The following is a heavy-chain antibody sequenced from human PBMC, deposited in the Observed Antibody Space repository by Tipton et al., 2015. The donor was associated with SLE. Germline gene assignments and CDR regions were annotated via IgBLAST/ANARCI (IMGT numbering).Heavy chain of an antibody. D-gene: IGHD6-6*01. CDR2: VYTSGST. J-gene: IGHJ2*01. V-gene: IGHV4-4*08. Sequence: TLSLTCTVSGGSISSYYWSWNRQPPGKRLEWIGYVYTSGSTNYNPSLKSRVTISVDTSKNQFSLKLSSVTAADTAVYYCARMWRAARGYFDLWGRGTLVTVSS. CDR3: ARMWRAARGYFDL. CDR1: GGSISSYY.